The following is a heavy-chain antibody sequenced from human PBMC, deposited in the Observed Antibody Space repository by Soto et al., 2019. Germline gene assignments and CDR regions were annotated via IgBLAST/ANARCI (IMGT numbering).Heavy chain of an antibody. V-gene: IGHV5-51*01. CDR2: VSPGDSDT. Sequence: GESLKISCKASGYTFTYNWIGWVRQMPGKGLEWMGIVSPGDSDTRYGPSFQGQVTISADKSISTAYLQWSSLKASDSAMYYCVRTAGSNTFYFNYWGQGTLVTVSS. CDR3: VRTAGSNTFYFNY. J-gene: IGHJ4*02. CDR1: GYTFTYNW.